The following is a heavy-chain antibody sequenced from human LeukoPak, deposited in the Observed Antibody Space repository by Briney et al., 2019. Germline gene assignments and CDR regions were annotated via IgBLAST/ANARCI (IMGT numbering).Heavy chain of an antibody. J-gene: IGHJ6*01. D-gene: IGHD2-8*01. CDR3: ARPVYYLETYGVDV. CDR1: GGSISSSSYY. V-gene: IGHV4-39*07. Sequence: SETLSLTCTVSGGSISSSSYYWGWIRQPPGKGVEWIGSIYYSGSTYYNPSLKSRVTISVDTSKNQFSLRLSSLAAADTAVYYCARPVYYLETYGVDVWGQGTTVSVPS. CDR2: IYYSGST.